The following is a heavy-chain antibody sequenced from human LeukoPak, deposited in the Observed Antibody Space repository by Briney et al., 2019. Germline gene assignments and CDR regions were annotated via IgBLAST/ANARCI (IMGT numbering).Heavy chain of an antibody. Sequence: ASVKVSFKASGYPFSAFFMHWVRRAPGQGLEWMGYINCNTGDTKYAQKFEGRVTMTRDTSISTAYMDLTRLTYDDTAVYYCAIDTSDDYWGLGTLVTVSS. CDR2: INCNTGDT. CDR1: GYPFSAFF. CDR3: AIDTSDDY. D-gene: IGHD2/OR15-2a*01. V-gene: IGHV1-2*02. J-gene: IGHJ4*02.